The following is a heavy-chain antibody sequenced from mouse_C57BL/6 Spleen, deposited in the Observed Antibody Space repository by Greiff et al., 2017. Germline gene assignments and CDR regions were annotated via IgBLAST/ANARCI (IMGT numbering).Heavy chain of an antibody. J-gene: IGHJ4*01. CDR1: GYAFSSSW. CDR2: IYPGDGDT. D-gene: IGHD1-1*01. V-gene: IGHV1-82*01. Sequence: QVQLQQSGPELVKPGASVKISCKASGYAFSSSWMNWVKQRPGKGLEWIGRIYPGDGDTNYNGKFKGKATLTADKSSSTAYMKLSSLTSEDSAVYFCARSGSKVHYAMDYWGQGTSVTVSA. CDR3: ARSGSKVHYAMDY.